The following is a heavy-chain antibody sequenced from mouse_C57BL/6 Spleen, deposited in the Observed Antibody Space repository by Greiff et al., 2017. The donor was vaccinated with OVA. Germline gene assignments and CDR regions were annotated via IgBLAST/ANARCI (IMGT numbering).Heavy chain of an antibody. V-gene: IGHV14-1*01. CDR2: IDPEDGDT. D-gene: IGHD1-1*01. CDR1: GFNIKDYY. CDR3: TIRLYGSSYDFDY. Sequence: EVKLEESGAELVRPGASVKLSCTASGFNIKDYYMHWVKQRPEQGLEWIGRIDPEDGDTEYAPKFQGKATMTADTSSNTAYLQLSSLTSEYTACYYCTIRLYGSSYDFDYWGQGTTLTVSS. J-gene: IGHJ2*01.